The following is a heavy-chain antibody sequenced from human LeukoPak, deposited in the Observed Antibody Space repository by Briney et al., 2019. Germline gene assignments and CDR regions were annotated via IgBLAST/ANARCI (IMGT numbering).Heavy chain of an antibody. CDR2: IYYSGST. CDR1: GGSISSSSYY. J-gene: IGHJ4*02. CDR3: ASEVPY. V-gene: IGHV4-39*01. Sequence: SETLSLTYTVSGGSISSSSYYWGWIRQPPGKGLEWIGSIYYSGSTYYDPSLKSRVTISVDTSKNQFSLKLSSVTAADTAVYYCASEVPYWGQGTLVTVSS.